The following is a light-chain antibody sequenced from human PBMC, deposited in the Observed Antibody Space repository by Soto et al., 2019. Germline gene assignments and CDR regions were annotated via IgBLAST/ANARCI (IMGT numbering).Light chain of an antibody. V-gene: IGKV3-15*01. CDR2: ATS. J-gene: IGKJ4*01. Sequence: EIVMTQSPATLSVSPGERASLSCRASQSVSSNLAWYQQTPGQTPRLLIYATSTRATGIPARFSGSGSGTEFTLTISRLQSEDFAVYYCQHYNNWPLTFGGGTKVDIK. CDR3: QHYNNWPLT. CDR1: QSVSSN.